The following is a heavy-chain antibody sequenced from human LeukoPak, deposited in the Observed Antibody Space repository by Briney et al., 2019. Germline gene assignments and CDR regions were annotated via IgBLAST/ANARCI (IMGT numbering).Heavy chain of an antibody. CDR2: TYYRSKWYN. J-gene: IGHJ5*02. Sequence: SQTLSLTCAISGDIVSSNSAAWNWIRQSPSRGLEWLGRTYYRSKWYNDYAVSVKSRITINPDTSKNQFSLQLNSVTPEDTAVYYCARGDDLYYYDPSWFDPWGQGTLVTASS. V-gene: IGHV6-1*01. CDR1: GDIVSSNSAA. D-gene: IGHD3-22*01. CDR3: ARGDDLYYYDPSWFDP.